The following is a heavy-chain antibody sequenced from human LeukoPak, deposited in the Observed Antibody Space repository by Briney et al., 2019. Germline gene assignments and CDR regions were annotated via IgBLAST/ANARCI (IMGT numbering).Heavy chain of an antibody. J-gene: IGHJ4*02. D-gene: IGHD5-18*01. Sequence: PGGSLRLSCAASGFTFSYYGMHWVRQAPGKGLEWVAVISYYGGNQYYVDSVKGRFTISRDNSKNTLYLQMISLRVEDTAVYYCAKAVGGYSYGRTADYFDYWGQGTLVTVSS. V-gene: IGHV3-30*18. CDR1: GFTFSYYG. CDR3: AKAVGGYSYGRTADYFDY. CDR2: ISYYGGNQ.